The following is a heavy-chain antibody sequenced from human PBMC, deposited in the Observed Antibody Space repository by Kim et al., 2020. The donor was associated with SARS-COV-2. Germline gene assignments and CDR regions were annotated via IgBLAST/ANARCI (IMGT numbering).Heavy chain of an antibody. V-gene: IGHV3-9*01. D-gene: IGHD5-18*01. CDR1: GFTFDDYA. Sequence: GGSLRLSCAASGFTFDDYAMHWVRQAPGKGLEWVSGISWNSGSIGYADSVKGRFTISRDNAKNSLYLQMNSLRAEDTALYYCAKAVSGSTAMVIDYWGQGTLVTVSS. CDR2: ISWNSGSI. CDR3: AKAVSGSTAMVIDY. J-gene: IGHJ4*02.